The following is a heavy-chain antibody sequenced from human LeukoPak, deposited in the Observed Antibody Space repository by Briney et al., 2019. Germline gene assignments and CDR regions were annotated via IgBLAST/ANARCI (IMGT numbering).Heavy chain of an antibody. CDR1: GYTFTSYD. D-gene: IGHD3-3*01. Sequence: ASVKVSCKASGYTFTSYDINWVRQATGQGVEWMGWMNPNSGNTGYAQEFQGRVTMTRNTSISTAYMELSSLRSEDTAVYYCASSARRFLEWSNDAFDIWGQGTMVTVSS. J-gene: IGHJ3*02. CDR3: ASSARRFLEWSNDAFDI. CDR2: MNPNSGNT. V-gene: IGHV1-8*01.